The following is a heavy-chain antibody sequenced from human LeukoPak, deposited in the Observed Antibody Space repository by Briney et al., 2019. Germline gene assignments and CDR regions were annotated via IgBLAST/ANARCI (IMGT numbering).Heavy chain of an antibody. CDR2: IRSKANSYAT. J-gene: IGHJ6*02. CDR3: TRQSYDSSGYYPAYYYYYYGMDV. CDR1: GFTFSGSA. Sequence: PGGSLRLSCAASGFTFSGSAMHWVRQASGKGLEWVGRIRSKANSYATAYAASAKGRFTISRDDSKNTAYLQMNSLKTEDTAVYYCTRQSYDSSGYYPAYYYYYYGMDVWGQGTTVTVSS. V-gene: IGHV3-73*01. D-gene: IGHD3-22*01.